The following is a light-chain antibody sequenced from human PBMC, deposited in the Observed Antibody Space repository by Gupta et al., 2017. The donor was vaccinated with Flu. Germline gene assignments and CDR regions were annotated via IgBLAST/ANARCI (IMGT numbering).Light chain of an antibody. V-gene: IGKV3-15*01. J-gene: IGKJ1*01. CDR1: QNIVSN. Sequence: IMLTQYSATLLVSPGRRGTLTCRASQNIVSNLASYQQRPGHTPSMLIFHTSPSAAGTPSRFCSTGSGTKFTLTISSPQSEDAVVYYCRHYTNWPPCTFGQGTKVEIK. CDR2: HTS. CDR3: RHYTNWPPCT.